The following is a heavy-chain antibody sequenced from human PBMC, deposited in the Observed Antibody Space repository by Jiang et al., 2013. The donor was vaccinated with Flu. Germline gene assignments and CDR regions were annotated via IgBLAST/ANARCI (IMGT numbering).Heavy chain of an antibody. CDR1: GGSISSSSYY. D-gene: IGHD3-9*01. V-gene: IGHV4-39*01. CDR3: ARRGGWYFDWLFPFDY. CDR2: IYYSGST. Sequence: GPGLVKPSETLSLTCTVSGGSISSSSYYWGWIRQPPGKGLEWIGSIYYSGSTYYNPSLKSRVTISVDTSKNQFSLKLSSVTAADTAVYYCARRGGWYFDWLFPFDYWGQGTLVTVSS. J-gene: IGHJ4*02.